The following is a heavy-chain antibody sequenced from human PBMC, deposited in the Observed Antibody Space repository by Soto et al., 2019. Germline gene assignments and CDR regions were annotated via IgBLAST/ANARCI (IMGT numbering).Heavy chain of an antibody. CDR1: GGSISSYY. Sequence: SETLSLTCTVSGGSISSYYWSWIRQPPGKGLEWIGYIYYSGSTNYNPSLKSRVTISVDTSKNQFSLKLSSVTAADTAVYYCARHKRDHTSFVPHYYYYMDVRGTGTTVTCSS. J-gene: IGHJ6*03. CDR2: IYYSGST. D-gene: IGHD3-3*01. V-gene: IGHV4-59*08. CDR3: ARHKRDHTSFVPHYYYYMDV.